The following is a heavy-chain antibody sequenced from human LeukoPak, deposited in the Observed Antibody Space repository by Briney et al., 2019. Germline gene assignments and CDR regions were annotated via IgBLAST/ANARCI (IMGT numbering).Heavy chain of an antibody. CDR3: ARDGYYDSSGYYFNFDY. CDR2: ISAYNGNT. V-gene: IGHV1-18*01. CDR1: GYTFTSYG. D-gene: IGHD3-22*01. J-gene: IGHJ4*02. Sequence: ASVKVSCKASGYTFTSYGISWVRQAPGQGLEWMGWISAYNGNTNYAQKLQGRVTMTTDTSTSTAYMELRSLRSDDTAVYYCARDGYYDSSGYYFNFDYWAREPWSPSPQ.